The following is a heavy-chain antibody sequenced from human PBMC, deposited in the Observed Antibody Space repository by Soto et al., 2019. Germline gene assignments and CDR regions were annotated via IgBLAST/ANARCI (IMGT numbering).Heavy chain of an antibody. CDR1: GGSISDHY. CDR2: IHNGGST. CDR3: ARIAGAGIQLWLSYYYYGMDV. Sequence: SETLSLTCTVSGGSISDHYYMWIRQSPGKGLEYIGYIHNGGSTNYNPSLKSRVTISVDTSKNQFSLKLSSVTAADTAVYYCARIAGAGIQLWLSYYYYGMDVWGQGTTVTVSS. J-gene: IGHJ6*02. V-gene: IGHV4-59*11. D-gene: IGHD5-18*01.